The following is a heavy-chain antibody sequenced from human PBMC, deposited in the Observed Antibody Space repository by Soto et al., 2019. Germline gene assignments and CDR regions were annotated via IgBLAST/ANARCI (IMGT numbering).Heavy chain of an antibody. CDR1: GGSISSGDYY. Sequence: PSETLSLTCTVSGGSISSGDYYWSWIRQPPGKGLEWIGYIYYSGSTYYNPSLKSRVTISVDTSKNQFSLKLSSVTAADTAVYYCATSRITFGGVIVMYYFDYWGQGTLVTVSS. J-gene: IGHJ4*02. D-gene: IGHD3-16*02. V-gene: IGHV4-30-4*01. CDR3: ATSRITFGGVIVMYYFDY. CDR2: IYYSGST.